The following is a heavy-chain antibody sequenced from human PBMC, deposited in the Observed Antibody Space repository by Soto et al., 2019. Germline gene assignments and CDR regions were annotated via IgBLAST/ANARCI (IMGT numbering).Heavy chain of an antibody. Sequence: EVQLLESGGGLVQPGGSLRLSCAASGFTFSSYAMSWVRQAPGKGLEWVSAISGSGGSTYYADSVKGRFTISRDNSKNTLYLQMNSRRAEDTAVYYCAKVTRRGVVPAAMAYYYGMDVWGQGTTVTVSS. CDR3: AKVTRRGVVPAAMAYYYGMDV. J-gene: IGHJ6*02. CDR2: ISGSGGST. CDR1: GFTFSSYA. D-gene: IGHD2-2*01. V-gene: IGHV3-23*01.